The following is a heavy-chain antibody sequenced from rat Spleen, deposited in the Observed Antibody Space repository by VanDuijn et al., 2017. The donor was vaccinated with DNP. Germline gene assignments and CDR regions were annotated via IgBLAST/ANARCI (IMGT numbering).Heavy chain of an antibody. J-gene: IGHJ2*01. CDR3: ARWTRYFDY. CDR2: ISYSGST. D-gene: IGHD1-7*01. Sequence: EVQLQESGPGLVKSAQSLFLTCSVTGYSITSNYWAWIRKFPGHKMEWMGYISYSGSTSYHPSLKSRISITRDTSKNHFFLHLNSVTTEDTATYYCARWTRYFDYWGQGAMVTVSS. V-gene: IGHV3-1*01. CDR1: GYSITSNY.